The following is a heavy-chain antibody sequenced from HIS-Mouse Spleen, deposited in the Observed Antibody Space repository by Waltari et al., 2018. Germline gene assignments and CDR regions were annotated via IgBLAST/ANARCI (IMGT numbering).Heavy chain of an antibody. CDR1: GGSISSGGYY. CDR3: ARDRGRGFDY. J-gene: IGHJ4*02. V-gene: IGHV4-31*03. Sequence: QVQLQESGPGLVKPSQTLSLTCTVSGGSISSGGYYWSWIRQHPGKGLEWIGYVYDRGSTYYNPALNSRVTISVDTSKNQFSLKLSSVTAADTAVYYCARDRGRGFDYWGQGTLVTVSS. D-gene: IGHD1-26*01. CDR2: VYDRGST.